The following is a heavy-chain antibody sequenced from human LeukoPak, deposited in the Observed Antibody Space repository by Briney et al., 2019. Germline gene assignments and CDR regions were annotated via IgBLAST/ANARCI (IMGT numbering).Heavy chain of an antibody. J-gene: IGHJ4*02. V-gene: IGHV1-69*05. CDR1: GDTFSSDA. CDR3: ARSCSGGSCYSRYYFDY. D-gene: IGHD2-15*01. CDR2: IIPIFGTA. Sequence: AVKVSCVPPGDTFSSDAISGVRQAPGQGLEWMGRIIPIFGTANYAQKFQGRDTITTDESTSTAYMELSSLRSEDTAVYYCARSCSGGSCYSRYYFDYWGQGTLVTVP.